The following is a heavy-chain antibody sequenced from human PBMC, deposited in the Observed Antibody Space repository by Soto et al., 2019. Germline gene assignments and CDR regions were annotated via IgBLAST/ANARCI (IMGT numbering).Heavy chain of an antibody. CDR1: GGSFSGYY. CDR2: INHSGNT. Sequence: QVQLQQWGAGLLKPSETLSLTCAVYGGSFSGYYWSWIRQPPGKGLEWSGEINHSGNTNYNPSLKIRVTISVDTTKNHFSLKLSSVTAADTAVYYCARGGSGSYYSGYYYYYMDVWGKGTTVTVSS. CDR3: ARGGSGSYYSGYYYYYMDV. D-gene: IGHD3-10*01. V-gene: IGHV4-34*01. J-gene: IGHJ6*03.